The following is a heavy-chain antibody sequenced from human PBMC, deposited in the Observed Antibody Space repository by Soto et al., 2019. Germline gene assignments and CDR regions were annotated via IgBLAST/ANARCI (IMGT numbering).Heavy chain of an antibody. CDR2: IIPIFGTA. D-gene: IGHD2-15*01. CDR3: ARLQWGELAYNWFDP. J-gene: IGHJ5*02. CDR1: GGTFSSYA. V-gene: IGHV1-69*12. Sequence: QVQLVQSGAEVKKPGSSVKVSCKASGGTFSSYAISWVRQAPGQGLEWMGGIIPIFGTANYAQKFQGRVTIXGDPSXXTAYMEPSSLRSADTAVYYGARLQWGELAYNWFDPWGQGTLVTVSS.